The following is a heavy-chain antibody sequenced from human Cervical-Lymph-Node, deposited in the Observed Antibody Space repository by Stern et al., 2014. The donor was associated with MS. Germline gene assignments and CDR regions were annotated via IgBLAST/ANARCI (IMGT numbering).Heavy chain of an antibody. CDR2: IIPVLSTI. Sequence: QVQLVESGPEVKKPGSSVKVSCKASVGTSNRHGISLVRQAPGQGLAWMGRIIPVLSTIAYAQKFQGRVTITADESTSTTYMELSSLRYEDTAVYYCARRGSARRGSGWLDPWGQGTLVTVSS. D-gene: IGHD3-10*01. J-gene: IGHJ5*02. V-gene: IGHV1-69*01. CDR3: ARRGSARRGSGWLDP. CDR1: VGTSNRHG.